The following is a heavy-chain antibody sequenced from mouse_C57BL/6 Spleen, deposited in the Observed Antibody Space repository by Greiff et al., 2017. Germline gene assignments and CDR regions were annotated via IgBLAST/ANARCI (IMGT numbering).Heavy chain of an antibody. V-gene: IGHV1-58*01. Sequence: VQLQQSGAELVRPGSSVKMSCKTSGYTFTSYGINWVKQRPGQGLEWIGYIDIGNGYTEYNEKFKGKATLTSDTSSSTAYMQLSSLTSEDSAIYFCARAKLGRAWYFDVWGTGTTVTVSS. J-gene: IGHJ1*03. CDR2: IDIGNGYT. CDR1: GYTFTSYG. D-gene: IGHD4-1*01. CDR3: ARAKLGRAWYFDV.